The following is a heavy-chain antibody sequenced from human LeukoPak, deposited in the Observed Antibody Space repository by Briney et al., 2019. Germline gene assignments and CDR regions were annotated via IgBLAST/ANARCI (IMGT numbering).Heavy chain of an antibody. CDR1: GYTFTGYL. CDR2: ISPDRGDT. V-gene: IGHV1-2*02. CDR3: ASSPEFTWYFDL. Sequence: GASVKVSCKASGYTFTGYLIHWVRQAPGQGLEWMGWISPDRGDTNYAPKFQGRVTMTRDTSIRTVYVEMSRLRSGDTAVYYCASSPEFTWYFDLWGRGTLVTVSS. J-gene: IGHJ2*01. D-gene: IGHD3-10*01.